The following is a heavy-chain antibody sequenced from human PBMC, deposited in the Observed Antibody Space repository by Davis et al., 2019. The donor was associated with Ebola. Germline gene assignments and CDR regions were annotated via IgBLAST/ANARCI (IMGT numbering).Heavy chain of an antibody. Sequence: GESLKISCVASGFSFSNYVMSWVRQVPGKGLEWVSSINDGGVNTYYAGSVKGRFTISRDNSKNTLYLQMNSLRAEDTAVYYCAKGPKSGTNDYWGQGTLVTVSS. CDR2: INDGGVNT. J-gene: IGHJ4*02. CDR3: AKGPKSGTNDY. CDR1: GFSFSNYV. D-gene: IGHD1-26*01. V-gene: IGHV3-23*01.